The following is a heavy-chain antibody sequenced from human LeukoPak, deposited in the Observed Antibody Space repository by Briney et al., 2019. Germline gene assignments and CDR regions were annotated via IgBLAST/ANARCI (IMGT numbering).Heavy chain of an antibody. CDR2: ISYDGSNK. Sequence: GGSLRLSCAASGFTFSSYGMHWVRQAPGKGLEWVAVISYDGSNKYYADSVKGRFTISRDNSKNTLYLQMNSLRAEDTAVYYCAKDHGSSDWYYFDYWGRGTLVTVSS. CDR3: AKDHGSSDWYYFDY. J-gene: IGHJ4*02. D-gene: IGHD6-13*01. CDR1: GFTFSSYG. V-gene: IGHV3-30*18.